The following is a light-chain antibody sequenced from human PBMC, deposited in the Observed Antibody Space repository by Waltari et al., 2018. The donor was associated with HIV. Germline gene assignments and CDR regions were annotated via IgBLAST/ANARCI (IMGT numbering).Light chain of an antibody. CDR3: QQYKSFPLT. CDR2: DAS. V-gene: IGKV1-13*02. Sequence: AIHPTQTPSSLPSSVADRVTITCRASQAVSPALAWYQQKPGRPPKLLIYDASTLQTGVSLRFSGRGSVTNFSLTVNTLHPEDFATYYCQQYKSFPLTFGQGTRVEIK. CDR1: QAVSPA. J-gene: IGKJ5*01.